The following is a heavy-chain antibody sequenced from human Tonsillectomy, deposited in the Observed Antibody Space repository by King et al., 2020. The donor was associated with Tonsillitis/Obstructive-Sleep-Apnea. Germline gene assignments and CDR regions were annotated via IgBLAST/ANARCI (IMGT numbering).Heavy chain of an antibody. CDR1: GGSISSSSYY. CDR3: ARHVRYCSGGSCFMTGFDY. D-gene: IGHD2-15*01. V-gene: IGHV4-39*01. CDR2: IYYSGSI. J-gene: IGHJ4*02. Sequence: LQLQESGPGLVKPSETLSLTCTVSGGSISSSSYYWGWIRQPPGKGLEWIGSIYYSGSIYYNPSLKSRVTISVDTSKNQFSLKLSSVTAADTAVYYCARHVRYCSGGSCFMTGFDYWGQGTLVTVSS.